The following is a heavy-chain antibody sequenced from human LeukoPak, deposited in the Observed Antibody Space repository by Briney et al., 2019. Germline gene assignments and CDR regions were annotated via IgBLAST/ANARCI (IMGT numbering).Heavy chain of an antibody. CDR2: ISFSGSNT. CDR3: AKEVKAATNWFDP. Sequence: GGSLRLSCAASGFTFSSYAMSWVRQAPGEGLEWGSAISFSGSNTYYADSVKGRFTISRDNLKNTLYLQMNSLGAEDTAVYFCAKEVKAATNWFDPWGQGTLVTVSS. J-gene: IGHJ5*02. V-gene: IGHV3-23*01. D-gene: IGHD6-25*01. CDR1: GFTFSSYA.